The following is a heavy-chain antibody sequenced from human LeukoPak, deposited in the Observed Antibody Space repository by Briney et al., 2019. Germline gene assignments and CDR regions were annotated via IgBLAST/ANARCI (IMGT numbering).Heavy chain of an antibody. CDR1: GFTFSSYW. D-gene: IGHD3-10*01. CDR2: IKQDGSEK. CDR3: ARVLLWFGEPGGYFDY. V-gene: IGHV3-7*01. J-gene: IGHJ4*02. Sequence: GGSLRLSCAASGFTFSSYWMSWVRQAPGKGLEWVANIKQDGSEKYYVDSVKGRFTISRDNAKNSLYLQMNSLRAEDTAVYYCARVLLWFGEPGGYFDYWGQGTLVTVSS.